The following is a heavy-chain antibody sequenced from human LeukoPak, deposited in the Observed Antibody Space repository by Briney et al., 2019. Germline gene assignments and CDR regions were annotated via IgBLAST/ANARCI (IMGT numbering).Heavy chain of an antibody. D-gene: IGHD6-19*01. V-gene: IGHV3-7*01. J-gene: IGHJ4*02. CDR1: AFSFGSYW. Sequence: GSLRLSCAASAFSFGSYWMSWVRQAPGKGLEWVANIKQDGSEKYYVDSVKGRFTISRDNAKNSLFLQMNSLRAEDTAVYYCARVLTVGGTMGWYFDYWGQGALVTVSS. CDR3: ARVLTVGGTMGWYFDY. CDR2: IKQDGSEK.